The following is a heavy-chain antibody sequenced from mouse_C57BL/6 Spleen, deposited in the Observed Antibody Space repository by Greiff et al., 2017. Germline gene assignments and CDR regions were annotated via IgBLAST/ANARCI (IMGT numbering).Heavy chain of an antibody. J-gene: IGHJ3*01. CDR3: ASYDGSFSWFAY. V-gene: IGHV1-72*01. Sequence: QVQLQQPGAELVKPGASVKLSCKASGYTFTSYWMHWVKQRPGRGLEWIGRIDPNSGGTKYNEKFKCKATLTVDKPSSTAYMRLSSLSSEDSEVYYFASYDGSFSWFAYWGQGTLVTVSA. CDR2: IDPNSGGT. D-gene: IGHD2-3*01. CDR1: GYTFTSYW.